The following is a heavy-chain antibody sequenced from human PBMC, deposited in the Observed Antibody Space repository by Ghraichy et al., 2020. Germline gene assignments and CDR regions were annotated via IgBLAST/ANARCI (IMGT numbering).Heavy chain of an antibody. CDR3: ASQTDVGYYYYGMDV. D-gene: IGHD1-26*01. CDR2: IIPIFGTA. V-gene: IGHV1-69*13. J-gene: IGHJ6*02. Sequence: SVKVSCKASGGTFSSYAISWVRQAPGQGLEWMGGIIPIFGTANYAQKFQGRVTITADESTSTAYMELSSLRSEDTAVYYCASQTDVGYYYYGMDVWGQGTTVTVSS. CDR1: GGTFSSYA.